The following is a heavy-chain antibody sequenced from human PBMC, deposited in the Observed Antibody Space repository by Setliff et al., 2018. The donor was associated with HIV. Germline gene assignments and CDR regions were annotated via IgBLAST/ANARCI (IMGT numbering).Heavy chain of an antibody. CDR1: GYTFFNYA. D-gene: IGHD4-17*01. V-gene: IGHV7-4-1*02. CDR2: INTQTGSP. Sequence: ASVKVSCKASGYTFFNYAMNWVRQAPGQGLEWMGWINTQTGSPTYAQAFTGRFVFSVDTSVTTAYLQISGLKADDTAVYYCARALYGDYGGDLNWLDPWGQGTLVTVSS. J-gene: IGHJ5*02. CDR3: ARALYGDYGGDLNWLDP.